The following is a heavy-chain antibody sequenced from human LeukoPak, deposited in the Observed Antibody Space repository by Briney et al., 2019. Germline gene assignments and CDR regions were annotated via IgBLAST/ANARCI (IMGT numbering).Heavy chain of an antibody. Sequence: AGGSLRLSCAASGFIFSDYYMSWIRQAPGKGLEWVSYISSSGSTIYYADSVKGRFTISRDNAKNSLYLQMDSLRAEDAAVYDCARSYIAAAGTFDYWGQGTLVTVSS. V-gene: IGHV3-11*04. CDR2: ISSSGSTI. D-gene: IGHD6-13*01. CDR3: ARSYIAAAGTFDY. J-gene: IGHJ4*02. CDR1: GFIFSDYY.